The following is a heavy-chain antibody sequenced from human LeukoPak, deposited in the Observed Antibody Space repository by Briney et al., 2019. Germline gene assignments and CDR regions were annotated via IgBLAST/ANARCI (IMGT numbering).Heavy chain of an antibody. V-gene: IGHV3-23*01. Sequence: GGSLRLSCAASGFTFSSYAMSWVRQAPGKGLEWVSAISGSGGSTYYADSVKGRFTISRDNSKNTLYLQMNSLRAEDTAVYYCARVSARGCSYGYFDYWGQGTLVTVSS. CDR2: ISGSGGST. D-gene: IGHD5-18*01. CDR1: GFTFSSYA. J-gene: IGHJ4*02. CDR3: ARVSARGCSYGYFDY.